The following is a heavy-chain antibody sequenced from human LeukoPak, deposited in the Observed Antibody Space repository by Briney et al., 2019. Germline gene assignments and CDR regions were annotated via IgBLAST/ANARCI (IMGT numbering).Heavy chain of an antibody. Sequence: SETLSLTCAVYGGSFSGYYWSWIRQPPGKGLEWIGSIYYSGSTYYNPSLKSRVTISVDTSKNQFSLKLSSVTAADTAVYYCARDPRYYDFWSGYYYYYYMDVWGKGTTVTVSS. D-gene: IGHD3-3*01. CDR1: GGSFSGYY. CDR3: ARDPRYYDFWSGYYYYYYMDV. J-gene: IGHJ6*03. V-gene: IGHV4-34*01. CDR2: IYYSGST.